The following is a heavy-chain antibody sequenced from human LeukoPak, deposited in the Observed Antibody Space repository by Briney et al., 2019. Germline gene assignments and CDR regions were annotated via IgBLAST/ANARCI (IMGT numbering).Heavy chain of an antibody. D-gene: IGHD6-13*01. CDR2: IWYDGSNK. V-gene: IGHV3-33*01. Sequence: QPGRSLRLSCAASGFTFSSYGMHWVRQAPGKGLEWVAVIWYDGSNKYYADSVKGRFTISRDNSKNTLYLQMNSLRAEDTAVYYCARDEAAAGPYYYYYGIDVWGQGTTVTVSS. CDR3: ARDEAAAGPYYYYYGIDV. J-gene: IGHJ6*02. CDR1: GFTFSSYG.